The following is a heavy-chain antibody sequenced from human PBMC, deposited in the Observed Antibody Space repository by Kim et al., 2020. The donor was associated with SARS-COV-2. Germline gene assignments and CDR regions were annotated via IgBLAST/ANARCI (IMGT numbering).Heavy chain of an antibody. V-gene: IGHV1-69*13. CDR3: ANLVEWELLPGWFDP. Sequence: SVKVSCKASGGTFSSYAISWVRQAPGQGLEWMGGIIPIFGTANYAQKFQGRVTITADESTSTAYMELSSLRSEDTAVYYCANLVEWELLPGWFDPWGQGTLVTVSS. D-gene: IGHD1-26*01. CDR1: GGTFSSYA. CDR2: IIPIFGTA. J-gene: IGHJ5*02.